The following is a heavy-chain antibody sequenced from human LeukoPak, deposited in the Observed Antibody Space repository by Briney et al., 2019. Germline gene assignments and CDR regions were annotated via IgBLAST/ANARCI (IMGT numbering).Heavy chain of an antibody. J-gene: IGHJ4*02. V-gene: IGHV3-74*01. D-gene: IGHD5-12*01. CDR1: GXTFSSYW. Sequence: PGGSLRLSCAASGXTFSSYWMQWVRQAPGKGLVWVSRIDGDGSSTNYADSVKGRFTISRDNAKNTLYLQMNSLRAEDTAVYYCARGYSGYFYYWGQGTLVTVSS. CDR3: ARGYSGYFYY. CDR2: IDGDGSST.